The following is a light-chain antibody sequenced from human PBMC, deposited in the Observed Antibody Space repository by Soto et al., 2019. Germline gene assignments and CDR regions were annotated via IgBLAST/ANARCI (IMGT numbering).Light chain of an antibody. CDR3: QQYGSSPPIT. Sequence: EFVLTQSPGTLSLSPGERATLSCRASQTVRNNYLAWYQQKPGQAPRLLIYDASSRDTGIPDRFSGGGSGKDFTLTISRLEPEDFAVYYCQQYGSSPPITFGQVPRLEI. J-gene: IGKJ5*01. CDR2: DAS. V-gene: IGKV3-20*01. CDR1: QTVRNNY.